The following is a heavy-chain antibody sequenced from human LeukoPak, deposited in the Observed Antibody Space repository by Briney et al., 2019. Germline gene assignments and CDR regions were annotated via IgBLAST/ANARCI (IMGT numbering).Heavy chain of an antibody. Sequence: GGSLRLYCAASGFTFSDYYMSWIRQAPGKGLEWVSYISSSGSTIYYADSVKGRFTISRDNAKNSLYLQMNSLRAEDTAVYYCARDASSWRPSTDYWGQGTLVTVSS. CDR3: ARDASSWRPSTDY. CDR1: GFTFSDYY. J-gene: IGHJ4*02. CDR2: ISSSGSTI. V-gene: IGHV3-11*04. D-gene: IGHD6-13*01.